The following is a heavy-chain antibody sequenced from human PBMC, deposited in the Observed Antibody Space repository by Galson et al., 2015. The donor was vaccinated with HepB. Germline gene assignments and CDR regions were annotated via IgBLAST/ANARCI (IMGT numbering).Heavy chain of an antibody. Sequence: SVKVSCKASGGTFHRYIFSWVRQAPGQGLEWMGRIIPVHGIANYAQKFQGRLTITADRSTSTAYMESSGLKSEDTAVYYCATVMIRGVIIEDYYFGLDVWGQGTTITVSS. D-gene: IGHD3-10*01. CDR2: IIPVHGIA. J-gene: IGHJ6*02. CDR1: GGTFHRYI. CDR3: ATVMIRGVIIEDYYFGLDV. V-gene: IGHV1-69*02.